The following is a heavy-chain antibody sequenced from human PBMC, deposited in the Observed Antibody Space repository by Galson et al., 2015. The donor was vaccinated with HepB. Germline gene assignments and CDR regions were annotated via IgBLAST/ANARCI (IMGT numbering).Heavy chain of an antibody. CDR3: ARGGSGWYRGAFDI. V-gene: IGHV3-33*01. J-gene: IGHJ3*02. CDR1: GFTFSSYG. D-gene: IGHD6-19*01. Sequence: SLRLSCAASGFTFSSYGMHWVRQAPGKGLEWVAVIWYDGSNKYYADSVKGRFTISRDNSKNTLYLQMNSLRAEDTAVYYCARGGSGWYRGAFDIWGQGTMVTVSS. CDR2: IWYDGSNK.